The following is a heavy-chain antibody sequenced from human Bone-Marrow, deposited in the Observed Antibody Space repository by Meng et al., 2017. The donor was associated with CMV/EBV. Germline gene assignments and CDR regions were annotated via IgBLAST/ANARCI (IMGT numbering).Heavy chain of an antibody. CDR1: GYSFSSYW. V-gene: IGHV5-51*01. D-gene: IGHD2-2*02. J-gene: IGHJ6*02. CDR3: ARQGPVVPAAIRNYYYGMDV. Sequence: GGSLRLSCQGSGYSFSSYWIGWVRQMPGKGLEWMGIIYPGDSDTRYSPSFQGQVTISADKSISTAYLQWSSLKASDTAMYYCARQGPVVPAAIRNYYYGMDVWGQGTTVTVSS. CDR2: IYPGDSDT.